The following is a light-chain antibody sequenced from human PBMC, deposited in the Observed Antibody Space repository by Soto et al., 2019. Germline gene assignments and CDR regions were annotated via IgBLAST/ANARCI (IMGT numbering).Light chain of an antibody. J-gene: IGKJ1*01. CDR1: QSITTF. Sequence: DIQVTQSPSSLSASVGDRVTITCRASQSITTFLNWYQQKPGNAPKLLIYAASSLQTGVPSRFSDSGSGTDFTLTISSLQREDFATYYCQQAYGAPPTLGQGTKVDIK. V-gene: IGKV1-39*01. CDR3: QQAYGAPPT. CDR2: AAS.